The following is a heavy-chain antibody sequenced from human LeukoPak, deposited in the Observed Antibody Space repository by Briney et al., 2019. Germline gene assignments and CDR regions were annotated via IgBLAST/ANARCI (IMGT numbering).Heavy chain of an antibody. CDR2: INPNSGGT. Sequence: GASVKVSCKASGYTFTGYYMHWVRQAPGQGLEWMGWINPNSGGTNYAQKFQGRVTMTRDTSISTAYMELSRLGSDDTAVYYCARVTALYYYMDVWGKGTTVTVSS. CDR1: GYTFTGYY. CDR3: ARVTALYYYMDV. J-gene: IGHJ6*03. V-gene: IGHV1-2*02.